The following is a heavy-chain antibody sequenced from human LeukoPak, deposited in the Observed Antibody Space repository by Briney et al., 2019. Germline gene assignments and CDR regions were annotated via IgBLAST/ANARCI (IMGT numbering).Heavy chain of an antibody. CDR3: ARAKIDRWTTVVTPVGWFDP. V-gene: IGHV1-69*04. J-gene: IGHJ5*02. CDR1: GGTFSSYA. D-gene: IGHD4-17*01. CDR2: IIPILGIA. Sequence: SVKVSCMASGGTFSSYAISWVRQAPGQGLEWMGRIIPILGIANYAQKFQGRVTITADKSTSTAYMELSSLRSEDTAVYYCARAKIDRWTTVVTPVGWFDPWGQGTLVTVSS.